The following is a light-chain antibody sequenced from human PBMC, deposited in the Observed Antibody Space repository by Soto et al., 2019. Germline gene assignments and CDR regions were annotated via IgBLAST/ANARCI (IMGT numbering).Light chain of an antibody. J-gene: IGKJ4*01. CDR2: DIS. CDR3: QQDKYWTLA. V-gene: IGKV3D-15*01. Sequence: THSHSPVALSIGERAAXSCRARQSVSSNNVAWDQQKPGQAPRLLIYDISTRPTGNPTRFSGRGSGTEFTLTISSLQSEDFADYYCQQDKYWTLAVGGGAKV. CDR1: QSVSSN.